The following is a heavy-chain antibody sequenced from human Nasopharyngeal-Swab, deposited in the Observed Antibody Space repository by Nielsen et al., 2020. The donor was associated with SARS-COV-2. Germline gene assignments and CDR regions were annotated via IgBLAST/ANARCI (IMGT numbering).Heavy chain of an antibody. J-gene: IGHJ3*02. Sequence: ASVQVSCKASGYTFTSYYMHWVRQAPGQGLEWMGIINPSGGSTSYAQKFQGRVTMTRDTSTSTVYMELSSLRSEDTAVYYCARDRGVNDYVWGSYRKSDAFDIWGQGTMVTVSS. D-gene: IGHD3-16*02. CDR3: ARDRGVNDYVWGSYRKSDAFDI. CDR1: GYTFTSYY. V-gene: IGHV1-46*01. CDR2: INPSGGST.